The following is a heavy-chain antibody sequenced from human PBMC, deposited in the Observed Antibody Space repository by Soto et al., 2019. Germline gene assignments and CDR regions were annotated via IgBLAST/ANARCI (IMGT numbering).Heavy chain of an antibody. Sequence: GGSLRLSCAASGFTVSSNYMSWVRQAPGKGLEWVSVIYSGGSTYYADSVKGRFTISRHNSKNTLYLQMNSLRAEDTAVYYCATSRNYYGSGSFWYFDLWGRGTLVTVSS. CDR2: IYSGGST. CDR3: ATSRNYYGSGSFWYFDL. D-gene: IGHD3-10*01. J-gene: IGHJ2*01. CDR1: GFTVSSNY. V-gene: IGHV3-53*04.